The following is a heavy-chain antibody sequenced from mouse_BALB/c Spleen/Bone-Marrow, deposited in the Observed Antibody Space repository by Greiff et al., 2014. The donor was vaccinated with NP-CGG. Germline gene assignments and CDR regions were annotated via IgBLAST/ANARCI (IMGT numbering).Heavy chain of an antibody. Sequence: VHVKQSGAELVKPGASVKLSCTASGFNIKDTYLHWVKQRPEQGLDWIGRIDPAIFTKYDPKFQGKATITADTSSNTAYLHLSSLTPEDTAVYYCASYRYGWYFDVWGAGTTVTVSS. V-gene: IGHV14-3*02. CDR3: ASYRYGWYFDV. CDR2: IDPAIFT. J-gene: IGHJ1*01. CDR1: GFNIKDTY. D-gene: IGHD2-14*01.